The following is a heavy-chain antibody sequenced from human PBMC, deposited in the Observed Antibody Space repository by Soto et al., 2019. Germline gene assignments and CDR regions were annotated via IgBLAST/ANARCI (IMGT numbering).Heavy chain of an antibody. CDR1: GYTFTSYV. Sequence: QVQLVQSGAEVKKPGASVKVSCKASGYTFTSYVISWVRQAPGQGLEWMGWISAYDGNTNYAQKLPGRVTMTTGTSASPAHMEMRSLRSDDTAVYSCARDGYNLRGDYWGQGTLVTVSS. CDR2: ISAYDGNT. J-gene: IGHJ4*02. CDR3: ARDGYNLRGDY. D-gene: IGHD5-12*01. V-gene: IGHV1-18*01.